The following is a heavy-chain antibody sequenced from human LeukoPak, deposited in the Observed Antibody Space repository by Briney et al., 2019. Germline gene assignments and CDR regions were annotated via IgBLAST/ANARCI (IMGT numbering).Heavy chain of an antibody. CDR2: IRSKANSYAT. CDR1: GFTFSGSA. CDR3: AREVTV. D-gene: IGHD2-21*02. J-gene: IGHJ6*02. V-gene: IGHV3-73*01. Sequence: PGGSLRLSCAASGFTFSGSAMHWVRQASGKGLEWVGRIRSKANSYATAYAASVKGRFTISRDDSKNTAYLQMNSPRVEDTAVYYCAREVTVWGQGTTVTVSS.